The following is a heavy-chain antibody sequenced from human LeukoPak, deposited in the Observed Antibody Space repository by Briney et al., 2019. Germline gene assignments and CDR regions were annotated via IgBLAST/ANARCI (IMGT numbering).Heavy chain of an antibody. V-gene: IGHV1-2*02. CDR3: AREADAVGATEGDAFDI. D-gene: IGHD1-26*01. J-gene: IGHJ3*02. CDR1: GYTFTGYY. Sequence: ASVKVSCKASGYTFTGYYMHWVRPAPGQGLEWMGWINPNSGGTNYAQKFQGRVTMTRDTSISTAYMELSRLRSDDTAVYYCAREADAVGATEGDAFDIWGQGTMVTVSS. CDR2: INPNSGGT.